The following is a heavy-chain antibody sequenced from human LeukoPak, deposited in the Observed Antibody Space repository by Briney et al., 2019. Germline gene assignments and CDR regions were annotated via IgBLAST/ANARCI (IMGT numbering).Heavy chain of an antibody. J-gene: IGHJ5*02. CDR1: GYTFTSYD. CDR3: ARGNYYDSSGYNWFDP. CDR2: MNPNSGNT. Sequence: ASVKVSCKASGYTFTSYDINWVRQATGQGLEWMGWMNPNSGNTGYAQKFQGRVTMTRNTSTSTAYMELSSLRSEDTAVYYCARGNYYDSSGYNWFDPWGQGTLVTVSS. D-gene: IGHD3-22*01. V-gene: IGHV1-8*01.